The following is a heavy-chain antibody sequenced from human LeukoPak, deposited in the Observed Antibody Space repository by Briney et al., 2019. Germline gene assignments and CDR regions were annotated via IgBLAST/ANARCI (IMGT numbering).Heavy chain of an antibody. Sequence: SETLSLTCTVSGGSVSSGDYYWSWIRQPPGKGLEWIGEINHSGSTNYNPSLKSRVTISVDTSKNQFSLKLSSVTAADTAVYYCASGYFFAFDIWGQGTMVTVSS. CDR1: GGSVSSGDYY. D-gene: IGHD5-12*01. J-gene: IGHJ3*02. V-gene: IGHV4-61*08. CDR2: INHSGST. CDR3: ASGYFFAFDI.